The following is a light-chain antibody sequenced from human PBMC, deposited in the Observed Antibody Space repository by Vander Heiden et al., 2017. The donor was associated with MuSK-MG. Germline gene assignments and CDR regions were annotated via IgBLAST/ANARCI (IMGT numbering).Light chain of an antibody. CDR1: SRDVGGSNS. CDR3: CSYAGNYIWV. CDR2: DVA. J-gene: IGLJ3*02. V-gene: IGLV2-11*01. Sequence: QSALTQPRSVSGSPGQSVTISCTGTSRDVGGSNSVSWYQQHPGKAPKLMIYDVARRPSGGPDRFSGSKSGNTASLTISGLQAEDEADYSCCSYAGNYIWVFGGGTKLTVL.